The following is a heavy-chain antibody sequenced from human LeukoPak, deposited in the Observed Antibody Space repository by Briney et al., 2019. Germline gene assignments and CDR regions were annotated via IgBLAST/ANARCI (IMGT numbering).Heavy chain of an antibody. Sequence: GGSLRLSCAASGFTFSSYAMHWVRQAPGKGLEWEAVISYDGSNKYYADSVKGRFTISRDNSKNTLYLQMNSLRAEDTAVYYCARPVVRGAAGYYYGMDVWGKGTTVTVSS. V-gene: IGHV3-30*04. D-gene: IGHD3-10*01. J-gene: IGHJ6*04. CDR2: ISYDGSNK. CDR3: ARPVVRGAAGYYYGMDV. CDR1: GFTFSSYA.